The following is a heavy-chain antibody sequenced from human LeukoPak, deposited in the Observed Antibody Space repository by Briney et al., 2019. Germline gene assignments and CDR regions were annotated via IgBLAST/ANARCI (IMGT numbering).Heavy chain of an antibody. D-gene: IGHD6-19*01. J-gene: IGHJ6*03. Sequence: ASVKVSCKASGYTFTSYGISWVRQAPGQGLEWMGWISGYNGNTNYAQKVQGRVTMTTDTSTSTAYMELRSLRSDDTAVYYCARAVAGEYYYYYYYMDVWGKGTRSPSP. CDR3: ARAVAGEYYYYYYYMDV. CDR1: GYTFTSYG. CDR2: ISGYNGNT. V-gene: IGHV1-18*01.